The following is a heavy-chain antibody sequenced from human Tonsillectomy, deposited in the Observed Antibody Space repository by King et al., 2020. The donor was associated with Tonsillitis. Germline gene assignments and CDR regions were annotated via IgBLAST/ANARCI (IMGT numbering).Heavy chain of an antibody. V-gene: IGHV4-38-2*02. Sequence: VQLQESGPGLVKPSETLSLTCTVSGYSISSGYYWGWIRQPPGKGLEWIGSIYHSGSTDYNPSLQSRVTISVDTSRNQFSLKLSSVTAADTAIYYCARDLRYYCSGSYYRVPDYWGQGNLVPVSS. CDR1: GYSISSGYY. CDR3: ARDLRYYCSGSYYRVPDY. J-gene: IGHJ1*01. CDR2: IYHSGST. D-gene: IGHD3-10*01.